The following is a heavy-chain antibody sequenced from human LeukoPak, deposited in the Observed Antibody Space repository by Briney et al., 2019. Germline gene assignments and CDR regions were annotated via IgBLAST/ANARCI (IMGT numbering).Heavy chain of an antibody. J-gene: IGHJ3*02. CDR2: INEDGTDS. CDR3: ARAGYYYDSSGWAFDI. Sequence: GGSLRLSCTASGFTFSGHWIHWVRQAPGRGLVWVSRINEDGTDSMYAESVKGRFTISRDNAKNTLYLQMNSLRAEDTAVYYCARAGYYYDSSGWAFDIWGQGTMVTVSS. D-gene: IGHD3-22*01. V-gene: IGHV3-74*03. CDR1: GFTFSGHW.